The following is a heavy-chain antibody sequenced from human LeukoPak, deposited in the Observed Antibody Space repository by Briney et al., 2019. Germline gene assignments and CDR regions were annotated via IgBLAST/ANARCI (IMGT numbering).Heavy chain of an antibody. Sequence: GGSLRLSCAGSGFTFSLYSMHWVRQAPGKGLEWVSSISNSGSDIYYRDSVKGRFTISRDNSKNTLYLQMNSLRAEDTAVYYCAKVGKTENYYGSGRFSYYYYMDVWGKGTTVTISS. CDR3: AKVGKTENYYGSGRFSYYYYMDV. V-gene: IGHV3-21*01. J-gene: IGHJ6*03. D-gene: IGHD3-10*01. CDR2: ISNSGSDI. CDR1: GFTFSLYS.